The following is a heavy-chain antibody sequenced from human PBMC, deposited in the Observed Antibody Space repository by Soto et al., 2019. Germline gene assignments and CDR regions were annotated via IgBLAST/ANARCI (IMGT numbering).Heavy chain of an antibody. Sequence: SETLSLTCTVSGGSISSYYWSLLRQPPGKGLEWIGYIYYSGSTNYNPSLKSRVTISVDTSKNQFSLKLSSVTAADTAVYYCARQTGTINWFDPWGQGTLVTVSS. J-gene: IGHJ5*02. CDR1: GGSISSYY. CDR3: ARQTGTINWFDP. V-gene: IGHV4-59*08. CDR2: IYYSGST. D-gene: IGHD1-7*01.